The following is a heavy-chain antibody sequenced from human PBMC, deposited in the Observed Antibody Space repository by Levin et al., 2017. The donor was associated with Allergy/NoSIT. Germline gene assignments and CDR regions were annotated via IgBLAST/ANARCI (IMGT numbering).Heavy chain of an antibody. V-gene: IGHV4-39*01. Sequence: SETLSLTCTVSGGSISSSSYYWGWIRQPPGKGLEWIGSIYYSGSTYYNPSLRSRVTISVDTSKNQFSLKLSSVTAADTAVYYCARHLRKINGMGYYFDYWGQGTLVTVSS. D-gene: IGHD1-20*01. CDR1: GGSISSSSYY. CDR3: ARHLRKINGMGYYFDY. CDR2: IYYSGST. J-gene: IGHJ4*02.